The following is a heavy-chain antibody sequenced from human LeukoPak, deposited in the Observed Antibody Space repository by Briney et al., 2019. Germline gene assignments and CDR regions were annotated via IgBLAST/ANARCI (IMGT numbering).Heavy chain of an antibody. CDR3: AREGRYRYGYNEYHSYMDI. J-gene: IGHJ6*03. CDR1: GGSFSGYY. D-gene: IGHD5-24*01. V-gene: IGHV4-34*01. CDR2: INHSGST. Sequence: SSETLSLTCAVYGGSFSGYYWSWIRQPPGKGLEWIGEINHSGSTNYNPSLKSRVTISVDTSKNQFSLKLSSVTAADTAVYYCAREGRYRYGYNEYHSYMDIWGKGTTVTVSS.